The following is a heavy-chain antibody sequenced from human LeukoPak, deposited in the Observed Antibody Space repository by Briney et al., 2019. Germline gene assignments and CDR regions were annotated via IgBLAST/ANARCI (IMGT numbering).Heavy chain of an antibody. CDR1: GFTFGDYY. Sequence: PGGSLRLSCAASGFTFGDYYMSWIRQAPGKGLEWVSYISSGASTIYYADSVKGRFTISRDNANNSLYLQMNSLRAEDTAVYYCARRRDYFDYWGQGTLVTVSS. V-gene: IGHV3-11*01. CDR2: ISSGASTI. J-gene: IGHJ4*02. CDR3: ARRRDYFDY.